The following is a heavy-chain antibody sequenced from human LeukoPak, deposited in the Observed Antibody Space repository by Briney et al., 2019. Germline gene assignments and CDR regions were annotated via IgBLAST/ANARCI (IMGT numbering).Heavy chain of an antibody. CDR3: ARDVMVRGVGANEDYFDY. J-gene: IGHJ4*02. CDR2: IYYSGST. Sequence: SETLSLTCTVSGGSISSYYWSWIRQPPGKGLEWIGYIYYSGSTNYNPSLKSRVTISVDTSKNQFSLKLSSVTAADPAVYYCARDVMVRGVGANEDYFDYWGQGTLVTVSS. V-gene: IGHV4-59*01. D-gene: IGHD3-10*01. CDR1: GGSISSYY.